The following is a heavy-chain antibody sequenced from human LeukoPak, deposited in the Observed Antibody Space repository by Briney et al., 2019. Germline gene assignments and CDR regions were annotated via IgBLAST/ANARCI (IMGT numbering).Heavy chain of an antibody. V-gene: IGHV4-59*08. Sequence: PSETLSLTCTVSGGSISSYYWSWIRQPPGKGLEWIGYIYYSGSTNYNPSLKGRVTISVDTSKNQFSLKLSSVTAADTAVYYCASPGGGTMVRGVFRYAFDIWGQGTMVTVSS. CDR3: ASPGGGTMVRGVFRYAFDI. CDR1: GGSISSYY. D-gene: IGHD3-10*01. CDR2: IYYSGST. J-gene: IGHJ3*02.